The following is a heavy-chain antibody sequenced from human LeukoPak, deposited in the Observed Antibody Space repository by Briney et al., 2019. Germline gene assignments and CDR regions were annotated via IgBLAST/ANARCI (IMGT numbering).Heavy chain of an antibody. J-gene: IGHJ4*02. CDR3: AGGLYSNGWYYFDY. CDR1: GFTFSSYG. CDR2: VWYDGSNK. V-gene: IGHV3-33*01. D-gene: IGHD6-19*01. Sequence: GGSLRLSCAASGFTFSSYGIHWVRQAPGKGLEWVAVVWYDGSNKHYADSVKGRFTVSSDSSKNTLYLQMNSLRAEDTAVYYCAGGLYSNGWYYFDYWGQGTLVTVST.